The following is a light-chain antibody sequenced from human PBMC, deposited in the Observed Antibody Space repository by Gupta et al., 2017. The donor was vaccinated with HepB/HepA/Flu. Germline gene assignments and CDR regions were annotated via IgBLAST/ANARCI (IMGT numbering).Light chain of an antibody. CDR3: NYRDRSGTIV. Sequence: SSELTQDPAVSVALGQTVRITCQGDSLRSYYASWYQQKPGQAPVLVIDGKNNRPSGIPDRGSGSSSGTTDSLNXTXAQAEDXSYSDCNYRDRSGTIVFGGGTKLTVL. CDR2: GKN. V-gene: IGLV3-19*01. CDR1: SLRSYY. J-gene: IGLJ2*01.